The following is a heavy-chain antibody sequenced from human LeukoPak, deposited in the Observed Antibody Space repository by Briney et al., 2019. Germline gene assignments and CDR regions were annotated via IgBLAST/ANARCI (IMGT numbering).Heavy chain of an antibody. CDR3: AKVYSSSSRDAFDV. CDR2: INHSGNT. CDR1: GGPFRGYY. J-gene: IGHJ3*01. Sequence: ASETLSLXCAVYGGPFRGYYWSWIRQSPGKGLEWIGEINHSGNTNYNPSLKSRVTISVDTSKSQFSLKLSSVSAADTAVYYCAKVYSSSSRDAFDVWGPGTMVAVSS. V-gene: IGHV4-34*01. D-gene: IGHD6-6*01.